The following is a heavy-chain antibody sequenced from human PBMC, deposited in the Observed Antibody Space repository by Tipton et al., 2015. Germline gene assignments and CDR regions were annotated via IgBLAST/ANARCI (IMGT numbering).Heavy chain of an antibody. CDR1: GDSISSGRYY. CDR3: TTTQGY. Sequence: TLSLTCSVSGDSISSGRYYWAWIRQPPGKGLEWIGSFFHSGNTFHNPSLRSRVIISVDTSKNQFSLTLSSVTAADTAVYYCTTTQGYWGQGILVTVSS. D-gene: IGHD2-15*01. V-gene: IGHV4-39*07. CDR2: FFHSGNT. J-gene: IGHJ4*02.